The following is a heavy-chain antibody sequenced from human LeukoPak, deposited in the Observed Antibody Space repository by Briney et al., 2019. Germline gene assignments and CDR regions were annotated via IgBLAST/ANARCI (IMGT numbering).Heavy chain of an antibody. CDR3: ARKDYGGNSARSFDY. Sequence: SVKVSCKASGGTFSSYAISWVGQAPGQGLEWMGGIIPIFGTANYAQKFQGRVTITADESTSTAYMELSSLRSEDTAVYYCARKDYGGNSARSFDYWGQGTLVTVSS. CDR2: IIPIFGTA. V-gene: IGHV1-69*01. D-gene: IGHD4-23*01. J-gene: IGHJ4*02. CDR1: GGTFSSYA.